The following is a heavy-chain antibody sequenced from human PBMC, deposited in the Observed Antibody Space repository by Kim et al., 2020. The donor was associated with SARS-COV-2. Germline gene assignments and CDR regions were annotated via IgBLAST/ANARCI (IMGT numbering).Heavy chain of an antibody. CDR1: GYSFTSYW. CDR2: IYPGDSDT. D-gene: IGHD6-13*01. V-gene: IGHV5-51*01. Sequence: GESLKISCKGSGYSFTSYWIGWVRQMPGKGLEWMGIIYPGDSDTRYSPSFQGQVTISADKSIGTAYLQWSSLKASDTAMYYCARLRSSYSSSSLGMDVWGQGTTVTVSS. J-gene: IGHJ6*02. CDR3: ARLRSSYSSSSLGMDV.